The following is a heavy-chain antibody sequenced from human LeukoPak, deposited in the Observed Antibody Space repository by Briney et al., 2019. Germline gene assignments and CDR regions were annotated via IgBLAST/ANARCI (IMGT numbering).Heavy chain of an antibody. D-gene: IGHD2/OR15-2a*01. Sequence: GGSLRLSCATSGFTFSNAWMNWVRQAPGKGLEWVGRIKSKVDGGTTDYAAPVKGRFAIPRDDSKNTVYLQMNSLKIEDTAVYYCATGGYFLDFWGQGTPVTVSA. V-gene: IGHV3-15*01. J-gene: IGHJ4*02. CDR3: ATGGYFLDF. CDR1: GFTFSNAW. CDR2: IKSKVDGGTT.